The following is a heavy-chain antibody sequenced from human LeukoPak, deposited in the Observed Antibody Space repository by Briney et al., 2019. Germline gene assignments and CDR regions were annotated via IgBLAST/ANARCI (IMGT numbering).Heavy chain of an antibody. J-gene: IGHJ4*02. D-gene: IGHD1-26*01. V-gene: IGHV6-1*01. CDR2: TYYRSEWIS. CDR3: AGSPDGSYPDS. Sequence: SQTLSLTCAISGDSVSSNIAAWNWLRQSPSRGLEWLGRTYYRSEWISDYAVPVKSRITINADTSKNQFSLQLNSVTPDDTAVYYCAGSPDGSYPDSWGQGALVTVSS. CDR1: GDSVSSNIAA.